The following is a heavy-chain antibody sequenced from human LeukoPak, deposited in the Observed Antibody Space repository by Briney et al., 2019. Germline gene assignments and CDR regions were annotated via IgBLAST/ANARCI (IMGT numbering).Heavy chain of an antibody. CDR1: GGSFSGYY. D-gene: IGHD2-2*01. J-gene: IGHJ5*02. CDR2: INHSGST. Sequence: SSETLSLTCAVYGGSFSGYYWSWIRQPPGKGLEWIGEINHSGSTNYNPSLKSRVTISVDTPKNQFSLKLSSVTAADTAVYYCARGSKYQLLSRRFDPWGQGTLVTVSS. CDR3: ARGSKYQLLSRRFDP. V-gene: IGHV4-34*01.